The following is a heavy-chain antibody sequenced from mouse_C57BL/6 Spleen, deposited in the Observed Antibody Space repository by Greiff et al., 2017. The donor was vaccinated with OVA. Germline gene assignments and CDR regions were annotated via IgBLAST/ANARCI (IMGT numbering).Heavy chain of an antibody. CDR3: ARDQGAMDY. Sequence: LQESEGGLVQPGSSMKLSCTASGFTFSDYYMAWVRQVPEKGLEWVANINYDGSSTYYLDSLKSRFIISRDNAKNILYLQMSSLKSEDTATYYCARDQGAMDYWGQGTSVTVSS. J-gene: IGHJ4*01. CDR2: INYDGSST. V-gene: IGHV5-16*01. CDR1: GFTFSDYY.